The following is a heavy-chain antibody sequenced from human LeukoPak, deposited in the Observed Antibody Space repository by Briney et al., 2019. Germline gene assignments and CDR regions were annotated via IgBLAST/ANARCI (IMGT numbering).Heavy chain of an antibody. CDR2: FNPKSGDT. Sequence: ASVKVSCKTSGFMFTAYYIHWVRQVPGQGLEWMGWFNPKSGDTNYPQKFQGRVTMTGDTSTSTAYMELSSLRSDDTARYFCARDSSTWYSDYYYYMDVWDKGTTVTVSS. D-gene: IGHD2/OR15-2a*01. V-gene: IGHV1-2*02. J-gene: IGHJ6*03. CDR1: GFMFTAYY. CDR3: ARDSSTWYSDYYYYMDV.